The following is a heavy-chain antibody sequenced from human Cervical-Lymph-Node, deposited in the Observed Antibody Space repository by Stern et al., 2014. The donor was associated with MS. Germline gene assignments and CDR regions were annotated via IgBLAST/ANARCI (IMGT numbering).Heavy chain of an antibody. CDR3: AKDGDCSGGSCYSNWYFDL. CDR2: ISGSGGST. V-gene: IGHV3-23*04. CDR1: GFTFSSYA. Sequence: EMQLVESGGGLVQPGGSLRLSCAASGFTFSSYAMSWVRQAPGKGLGWVSAISGSGGSTSYADSVKGRFTISRDNSKNTLYLQMNSLRAEDTAVYYCAKDGDCSGGSCYSNWYFDLWGRGTLVTVSS. J-gene: IGHJ2*01. D-gene: IGHD2-15*01.